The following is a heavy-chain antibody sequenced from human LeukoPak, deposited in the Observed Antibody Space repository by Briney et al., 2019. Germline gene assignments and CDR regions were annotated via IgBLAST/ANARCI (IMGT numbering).Heavy chain of an antibody. J-gene: IGHJ6*03. CDR3: ARRGAVAGFGTYYMDV. CDR2: ISGSGGST. Sequence: GGSLRLSCAASGFTFSSYGMSWVRQAPGKGLEWVSAISGSGGSTYYADSVKGRFTISRDNAKNSLYLQMNSLRAEDTAVYYCARRGAVAGFGTYYMDVWGKGTTVTVSS. V-gene: IGHV3-23*01. D-gene: IGHD6-19*01. CDR1: GFTFSSYG.